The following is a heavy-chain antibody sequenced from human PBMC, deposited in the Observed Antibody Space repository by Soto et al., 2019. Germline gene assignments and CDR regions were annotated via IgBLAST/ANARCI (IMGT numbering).Heavy chain of an antibody. V-gene: IGHV3-74*01. CDR3: ARVLKPYSSLCYFDY. CDR2: TNSDGSGT. J-gene: IGHJ4*02. Sequence: GGSLRLSCAASGFTFSNYWMHWVRQAPGKGLVWVSRTNSDGSGTSYADSVKGRFTISRDNAKNTLYLQMNSLRAEDTAVYYCARVLKPYSSLCYFDYWGQGTLVTVSS. CDR1: GFTFSNYW. D-gene: IGHD6-13*01.